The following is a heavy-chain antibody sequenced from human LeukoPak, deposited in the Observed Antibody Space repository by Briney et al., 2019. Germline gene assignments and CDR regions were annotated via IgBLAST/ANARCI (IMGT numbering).Heavy chain of an antibody. CDR2: ISGSGGTT. J-gene: IGHJ3*02. D-gene: IGHD4-17*01. V-gene: IGHV3-23*01. CDR3: AKDQYGDYAFDM. CDR1: GFTFSSYA. Sequence: PGGSLRLSCTTSGFTFSSYAMNWVRQAPGKGLEWVSVISGSGGTTYYADSVKGRFTISRDNSKNTLYLQMDSLRTEDTAVYYSAKDQYGDYAFDMWGQGTMVTVSS.